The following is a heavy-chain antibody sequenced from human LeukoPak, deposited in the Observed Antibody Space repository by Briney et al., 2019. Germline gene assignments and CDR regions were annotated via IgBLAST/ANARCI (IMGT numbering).Heavy chain of an antibody. J-gene: IGHJ1*01. CDR2: VGISSGNT. V-gene: IGHV3-48*01. CDR3: AIMHGYYDGSGYWVQ. D-gene: IGHD3-22*01. Sequence: GSLRLSCAASGFTFSDYSMNWVRQAPGKGLEWISYVGISSGNTKYADSVKGRFTISGDKAKNSLYLQMNSLRVEDTAVYYCAIMHGYYDGSGYWVQWGQGTLVTVSS. CDR1: GFTFSDYS.